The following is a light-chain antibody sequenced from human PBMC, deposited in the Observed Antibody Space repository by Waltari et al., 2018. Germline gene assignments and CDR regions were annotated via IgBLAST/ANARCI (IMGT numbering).Light chain of an antibody. CDR3: QQYNNWPLT. Sequence: DIVMTQSPATLSVSPGERATLPCRASQSVSNNLAWYQQKPGQAPRLLIYGASTRATGIPARFSGSGSGTEFTLTISSLQSEDFAVYYCQQYNNWPLTFGGGTKVEIK. CDR1: QSVSNN. V-gene: IGKV3-15*01. J-gene: IGKJ4*01. CDR2: GAS.